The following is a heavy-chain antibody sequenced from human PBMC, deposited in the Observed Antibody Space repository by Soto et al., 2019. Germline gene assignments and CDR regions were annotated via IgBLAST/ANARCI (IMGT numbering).Heavy chain of an antibody. CDR2: ISGTAGRT. J-gene: IGHJ3*02. CDR1: GFIFTKNA. D-gene: IGHD4-17*01. CDR3: AGRTVTSSWTLDI. V-gene: IGHV3-23*01. Sequence: HPGGSLRLSCEVSGFIFTKNAMSWVRQAPGKGLEWLSGISGTAGRTYYADSVKGRFTISRDTSKNTVYLQMNSLRAEDTAIYYCAGRTVTSSWTLDIWGQGTMVTVSS.